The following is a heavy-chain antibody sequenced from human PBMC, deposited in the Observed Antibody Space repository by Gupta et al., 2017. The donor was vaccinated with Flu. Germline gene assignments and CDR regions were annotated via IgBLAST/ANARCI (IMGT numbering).Heavy chain of an antibody. CDR1: GASISSTGYY. V-gene: IGHV4-31*03. Sequence: QVHLQESGPGLVKPSQTLSLTCTVSGASISSTGYYWSWIRQHPGKGLEWIGYIYHSGTTDYNSSLKSRVTISVDTSKNQFSLNLSSVTVADTAVYYCARRAYSSSANFDYWGQGTLVTVSS. J-gene: IGHJ4*02. CDR3: ARRAYSSSANFDY. CDR2: IYHSGTT. D-gene: IGHD6-13*01.